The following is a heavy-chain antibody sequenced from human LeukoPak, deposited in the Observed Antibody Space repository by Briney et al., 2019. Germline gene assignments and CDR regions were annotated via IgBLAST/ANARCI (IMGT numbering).Heavy chain of an antibody. J-gene: IGHJ5*02. V-gene: IGHV3-30*02. Sequence: PGGSLRLSCAASGFTFSSYGMHWVRQAPGKGLEWVAFIRYDGSNKYYADSVKGRFTISRDNSKNTLYLQMNSLRAEDTAVYYCAKDLNYCSGGSCLNWFDPWGQGTLVTVSS. CDR1: GFTFSSYG. CDR2: IRYDGSNK. D-gene: IGHD2-15*01. CDR3: AKDLNYCSGGSCLNWFDP.